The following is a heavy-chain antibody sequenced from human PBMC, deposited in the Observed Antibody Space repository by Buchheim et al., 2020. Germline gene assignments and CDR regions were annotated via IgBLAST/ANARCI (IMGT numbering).Heavy chain of an antibody. V-gene: IGHV3-74*01. CDR1: GFTFSSYW. J-gene: IGHJ4*02. D-gene: IGHD1-20*01. CDR3: ARTRYNWNEFDY. CDR2: INSDGSSI. Sequence: EVQLVESGGGLVEPGGSLRLSCAASGFTFSSYWMHWVRQVPGKGLVWVSRINSDGSSINYADSVKGRFTISRNNTRYTLYLQMNRLRAEDTAVYYCARTRYNWNEFDYWGQGTL.